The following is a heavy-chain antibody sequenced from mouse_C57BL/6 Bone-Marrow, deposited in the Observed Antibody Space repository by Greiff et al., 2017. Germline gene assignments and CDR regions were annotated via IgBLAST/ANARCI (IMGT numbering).Heavy chain of an antibody. CDR3: ARTGCITDWYFDV. CDR2: INPNNGGT. Sequence: VQLQQSGPELVKPGASVKISCKASGYTFTDYYMNWVKQSHGKSLEWIGDINPNNGGTSYNQKFKGKATLTVAKSSSTAYMELRSLTSEDSAVYYCARTGCITDWYFDVWGTGTTVTVSS. V-gene: IGHV1-26*01. D-gene: IGHD1-1*01. CDR1: GYTFTDYY. J-gene: IGHJ1*03.